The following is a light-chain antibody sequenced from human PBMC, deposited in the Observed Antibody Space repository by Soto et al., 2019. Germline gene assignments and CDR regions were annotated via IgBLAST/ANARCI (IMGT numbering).Light chain of an antibody. CDR3: QQYNSFPRA. CDR1: QSISSW. CDR2: DAS. V-gene: IGKV1-5*01. J-gene: IGKJ4*01. Sequence: DIQMTQSPSTLSASVGDRVTITCRASQSISSWLAWYQQKPGKAPKLLSYDASSLDSGVPSRFSGSGSGKEFTLDVSSLQPDDFATYYCQQYNSFPRAFGGGTKVEIK.